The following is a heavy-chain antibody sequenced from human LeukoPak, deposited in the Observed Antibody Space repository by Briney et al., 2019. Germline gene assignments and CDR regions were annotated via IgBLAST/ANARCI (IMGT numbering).Heavy chain of an antibody. CDR1: GGSIASGGYY. D-gene: IGHD5-12*01. V-gene: IGHV4-30-2*01. J-gene: IGHJ4*02. CDR3: AGGYDWGATEY. CDR2: FYDSGST. Sequence: SETLSLTCTVSGGSIASGGYYWSWIRQPPGKGLEWIGYFYDSGSTYYNPSLKSRVTISVDRSKNQFSLNLSSVTAADTAVYYCAGGYDWGATEYWGQGTLVTVSS.